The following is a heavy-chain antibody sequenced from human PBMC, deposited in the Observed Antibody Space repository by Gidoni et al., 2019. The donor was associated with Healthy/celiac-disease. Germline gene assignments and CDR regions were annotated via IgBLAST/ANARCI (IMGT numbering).Heavy chain of an antibody. CDR1: GFTFSSYS. Sequence: EVQLVESGGGLVQPGGSLRLSCAASGFTFSSYSMNWVRQAPGKGLEWVSYISSSSSTIYYADSVKGRFTISRDNAKNSLYLQMNSLRDEDTAVYYCARVSPPHSGWGHDYWGQGTLVTVSS. CDR3: ARVSPPHSGWGHDY. J-gene: IGHJ4*02. CDR2: ISSSSSTI. V-gene: IGHV3-48*02. D-gene: IGHD6-19*01.